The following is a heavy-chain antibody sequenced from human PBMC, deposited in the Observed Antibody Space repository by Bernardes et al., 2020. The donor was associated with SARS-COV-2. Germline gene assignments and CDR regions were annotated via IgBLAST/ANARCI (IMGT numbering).Heavy chain of an antibody. CDR1: GYTFTGYY. CDR3: ARELAYCGGYCYSGYYYYYGMDV. V-gene: IGHV1-2*04. Sequence: ASVKVSCKASGYTFTGYYMHWVRQAPGQGLEWMGWINPNSGGTNYAQKFQGWVTMTRDTSISTAYMELSRLRSDDTAVYYCARELAYCGGYCYSGYYYYYGMDVWGQGTTVTVSS. J-gene: IGHJ6*02. CDR2: INPNSGGT. D-gene: IGHD2-21*02.